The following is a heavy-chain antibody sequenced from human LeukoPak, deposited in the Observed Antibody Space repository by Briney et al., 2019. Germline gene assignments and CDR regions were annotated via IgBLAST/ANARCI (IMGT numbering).Heavy chain of an antibody. CDR2: IYHSGST. J-gene: IGHJ4*02. Sequence: SETLSLTCAVSGGSISSSNWWSWVRQPPGKGLEWIGEIYHSGSTYYNPSLRGRVTISMDTSKNQISLKLTSVTAADTAVYYCAREKALIDHYDFTGYDWEYWGQGSLVIVSS. CDR3: AREKALIDHYDFTGYDWEY. D-gene: IGHD3-22*01. CDR1: GGSISSSNW. V-gene: IGHV4-4*02.